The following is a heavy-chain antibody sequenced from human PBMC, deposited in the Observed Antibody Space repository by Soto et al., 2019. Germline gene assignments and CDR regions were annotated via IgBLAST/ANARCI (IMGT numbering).Heavy chain of an antibody. D-gene: IGHD2-2*01. Sequence: QVQLVESGGGLVKPGGSLRLSCAASGFTFSDYYMSWIRQAPGKGLEWVSYISSSSSYTNYADSVKGRFTISRDNAKNSLYLQMNSRRAEDTAVYYCARASRCSSTSCPGGFDPWGQGTLVTVSS. J-gene: IGHJ5*02. CDR2: ISSSSSYT. CDR3: ARASRCSSTSCPGGFDP. V-gene: IGHV3-11*05. CDR1: GFTFSDYY.